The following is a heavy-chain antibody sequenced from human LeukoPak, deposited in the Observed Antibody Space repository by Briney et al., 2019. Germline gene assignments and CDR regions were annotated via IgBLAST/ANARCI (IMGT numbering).Heavy chain of an antibody. CDR2: VSGSGGST. D-gene: IGHD4-23*01. V-gene: IGHV3-23*01. CDR1: GFTFSSYE. J-gene: IGHJ4*02. CDR3: ARDYGGSSPFDY. Sequence: GGSLRLSCAASGFTFSSYEMNWVRQAPGKGLEWVSVVSGSGGSTDYADSVKGRFTISRDNSKNTLYLQMNSLRAEDTAVYYCARDYGGSSPFDYWGQGTLVTVSS.